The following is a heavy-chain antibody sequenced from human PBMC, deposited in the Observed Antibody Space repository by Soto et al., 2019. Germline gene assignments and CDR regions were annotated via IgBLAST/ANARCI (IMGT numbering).Heavy chain of an antibody. J-gene: IGHJ4*02. CDR2: ISAYNGNT. Sequence: ASVKVSCKASGYTFTSYGISWVRQAPGQGLEWMGWISAYNGNTNYAQKLQGRVTMTTDTSTSTAYMELRSLRSDDTAVYYCARTWDGEQWLVGRGNYFDYWGQGTLVTVSS. CDR3: ARTWDGEQWLVGRGNYFDY. V-gene: IGHV1-18*01. CDR1: GYTFTSYG. D-gene: IGHD6-19*01.